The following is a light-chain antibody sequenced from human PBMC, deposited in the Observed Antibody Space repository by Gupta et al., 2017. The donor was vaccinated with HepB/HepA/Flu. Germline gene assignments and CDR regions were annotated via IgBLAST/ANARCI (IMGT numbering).Light chain of an antibody. V-gene: IGLV1-44*01. Sequence: SVLTQPPSASGPPGPRVTISCSGSSSNIGSNTVNWYQQLPGTAPKLLIYSNNQRPSGVPDRFSGSKSGTSASLAISGLQSEDEADYYCAAWDDSLNGHVFGTGTKVTVL. J-gene: IGLJ1*01. CDR3: AAWDDSLNGHV. CDR1: SSNIGSNT. CDR2: SNN.